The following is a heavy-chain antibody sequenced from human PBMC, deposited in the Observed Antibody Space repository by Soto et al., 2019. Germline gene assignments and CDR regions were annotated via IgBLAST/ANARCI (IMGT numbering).Heavy chain of an antibody. J-gene: IGHJ5*02. V-gene: IGHV4-31*03. D-gene: IGHD3-3*01. CDR3: ARGVTIFGVVIQFQFTASWFDP. Sequence: PSETLSLTCTVSGGSISSGGYYWSWIRQHPGKGLEWIGYIYYSGSTYYNPSLKSRVTISVDTSKNQFSLKLSSVTAADTAVYYCARGVTIFGVVIQFQFTASWFDPWGQGTLVTVSS. CDR2: IYYSGST. CDR1: GGSISSGGYY.